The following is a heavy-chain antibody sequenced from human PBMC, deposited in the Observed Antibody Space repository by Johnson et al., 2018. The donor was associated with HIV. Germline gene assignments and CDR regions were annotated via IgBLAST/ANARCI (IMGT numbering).Heavy chain of an antibody. V-gene: IGHV3-7*01. CDR1: GFTFSSYW. J-gene: IGHJ3*02. CDR3: ARDRLSSSSYNDAFDI. Sequence: MLLVESGGGVVQPGRSLRLSCAASGFTFSSYWMSWVRQAPGKGLEWVANIKQDGSEKYYVDSVKGRFTISRDNSKNTLYLQMNSLRSEDTAVYYCARDRLSSSSYNDAFDIWGQGTMVTVSS. CDR2: IKQDGSEK. D-gene: IGHD2-2*02.